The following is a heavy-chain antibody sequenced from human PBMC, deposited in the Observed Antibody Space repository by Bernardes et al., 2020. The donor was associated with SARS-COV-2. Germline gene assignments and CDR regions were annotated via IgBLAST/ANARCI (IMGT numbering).Heavy chain of an antibody. V-gene: IGHV3-23*01. J-gene: IGHJ4*02. CDR1: GFTFSTFA. D-gene: IGHD6-19*01. CDR3: AAYSSGWPYFDY. Sequence: GGSLRLSCVASGFTFSTFAMSWVRQAPGKGLEWVSAIRGSGGTTFYADSVKGRFTISRDNSKNTLYLQMNSLRADDTAVYYCAAYSSGWPYFDYWGQGTLVTVSS. CDR2: IRGSGGTT.